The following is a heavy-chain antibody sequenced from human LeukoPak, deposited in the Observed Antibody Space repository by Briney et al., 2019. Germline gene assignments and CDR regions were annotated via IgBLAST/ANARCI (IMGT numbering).Heavy chain of an antibody. D-gene: IGHD3-10*01. J-gene: IGHJ4*02. V-gene: IGHV3-53*01. CDR3: ASGLPPGIIDY. Sequence: PGGSLRLSCAAPGFTVSSNYMTLVRQAPGKGLEWVSVIYSGGSTYYADSVKGRFTISRDDSKNTLYLQMNSLRAEDTAVYYCASGLPPGIIDYWGQGTLVTVSS. CDR2: IYSGGST. CDR1: GFTVSSNY.